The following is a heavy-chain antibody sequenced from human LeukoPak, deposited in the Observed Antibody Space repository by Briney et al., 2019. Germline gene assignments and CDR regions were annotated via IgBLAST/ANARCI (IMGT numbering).Heavy chain of an antibody. D-gene: IGHD1-26*01. CDR3: ARVSWVGAVGAHFDY. Sequence: SETLSLICRVSGASISTYYWSWIRQPVGKGLEWIGQIKTSGSTHYNSSLESRVTMSLDTSKKQFSLNLTSVTAADTAVYYCARVSWVGAVGAHFDYWGQGTLVTVSS. V-gene: IGHV4-4*07. CDR1: GASISTYY. J-gene: IGHJ4*02. CDR2: IKTSGST.